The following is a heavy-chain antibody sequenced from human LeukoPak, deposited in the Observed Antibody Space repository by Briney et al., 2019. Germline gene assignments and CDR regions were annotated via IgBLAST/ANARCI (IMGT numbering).Heavy chain of an antibody. V-gene: IGHV3-23*01. Sequence: GRSLRLSCAASGFTFSTYALHWVRQAPGKGLEWVSGISGSGGSTYYADSVKGRFTISRDNSKNRLYLQMNSLRAEDTAVYYCAKRPRGNYLDPFDYWGQGTLVTVSS. CDR1: GFTFSTYA. D-gene: IGHD3-10*01. J-gene: IGHJ4*02. CDR2: ISGSGGST. CDR3: AKRPRGNYLDPFDY.